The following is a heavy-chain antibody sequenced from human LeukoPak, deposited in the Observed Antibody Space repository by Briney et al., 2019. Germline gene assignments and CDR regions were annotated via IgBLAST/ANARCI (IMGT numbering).Heavy chain of an antibody. CDR1: GFTFSSYG. J-gene: IGHJ4*02. CDR2: IRYDGSNK. D-gene: IGHD3-10*01. V-gene: IGHV3-30*02. Sequence: PGGSLRLSCAASGFTFSSYGMHWVRQGPGKGLERVAFIRYDGSNKYYADSVKGRFTISRDNSKNTLYLQMNSLRAEDTAVYYCAKDSAAAGRSFDYWGQGTLVTVSS. CDR3: AKDSAAAGRSFDY.